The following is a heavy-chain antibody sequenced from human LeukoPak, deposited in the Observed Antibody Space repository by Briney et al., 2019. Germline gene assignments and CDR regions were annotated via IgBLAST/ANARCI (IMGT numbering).Heavy chain of an antibody. D-gene: IGHD6-6*01. Sequence: PSETLSLTCTVSGGSINNLFWTWIRQPPGKGLEWIGYFSYSGGTTYNPSLKSRVTISIDTSKNQFSLNLNSVTAADTAVYYCAKVWGSSSLYYYYMDVWGKGTTVTVSS. CDR3: AKVWGSSSLYYYYMDV. CDR1: GGSINNLF. J-gene: IGHJ6*03. V-gene: IGHV4-59*01. CDR2: FSYSGGT.